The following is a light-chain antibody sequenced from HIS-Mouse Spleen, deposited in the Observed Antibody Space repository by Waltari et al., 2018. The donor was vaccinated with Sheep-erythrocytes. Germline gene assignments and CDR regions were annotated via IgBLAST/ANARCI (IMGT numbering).Light chain of an antibody. CDR3: CSYAGSYNHV. V-gene: IGLV2-11*01. CDR1: SSDVGGYNY. J-gene: IGLJ1*01. Sequence: QSALTQPRSVSGSPGQSVTISCTGTSSDVGGYNYVSWYQQHPGKAPKLMIYDVSTRPSGVPDRCSASKSGNTASLTISGLKAEDEADYYCCSYAGSYNHVFATGTKVTVL. CDR2: DVS.